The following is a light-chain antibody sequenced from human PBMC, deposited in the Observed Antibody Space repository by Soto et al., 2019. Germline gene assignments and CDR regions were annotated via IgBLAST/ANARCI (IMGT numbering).Light chain of an antibody. V-gene: IGLV2-11*01. J-gene: IGLJ2*01. CDR1: SSDVGGYNY. Sequence: QSALTQPPSASGSPGQSVTISCTGTSSDVGGYNYVSWYQQHPGKAPKLIIYDVTRRPSGVPDRFSGSKSGNTASLTISGLQAEDEADYFCCSYAGSYTLVFGGGTKLTVL. CDR2: DVT. CDR3: CSYAGSYTLV.